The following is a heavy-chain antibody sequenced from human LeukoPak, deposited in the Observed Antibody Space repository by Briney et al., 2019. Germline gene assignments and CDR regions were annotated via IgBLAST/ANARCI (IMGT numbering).Heavy chain of an antibody. D-gene: IGHD3-22*01. CDR3: AKNYYDSSVIDAFDI. J-gene: IGHJ3*02. Sequence: GGSLRLSCAASGFTFTSYGMSWVRQAPGKGLEWVSSISASGGSTYYADSVKGRFTISRDNSKNTLYLQMNSRRAEDTAVYYCAKNYYDSSVIDAFDIWGQGTMVTVSS. CDR2: ISASGGST. CDR1: GFTFTSYG. V-gene: IGHV3-23*01.